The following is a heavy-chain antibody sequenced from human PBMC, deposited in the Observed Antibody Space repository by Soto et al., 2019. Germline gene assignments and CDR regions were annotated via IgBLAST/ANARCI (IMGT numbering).Heavy chain of an antibody. CDR2: IIPFFKAT. D-gene: IGHD3-22*01. V-gene: IGHV1-69*13. J-gene: IGHJ6*02. CDR1: GGTFSSHA. Sequence: GASVKVSCKASGGTFSSHAISWVRQAPGQGLEWMGGIIPFFKATNYAQKFQGRVTITADDSTSTAYMDLSSLRSEDTAVYYCARDVTLNYYDSTYYYYALDVWGQGTTVTVSS. CDR3: ARDVTLNYYDSTYYYYALDV.